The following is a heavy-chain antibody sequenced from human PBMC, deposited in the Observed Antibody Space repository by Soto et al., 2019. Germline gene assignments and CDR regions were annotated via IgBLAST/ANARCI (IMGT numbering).Heavy chain of an antibody. V-gene: IGHV4-39*01. CDR1: GGSISSSSYY. D-gene: IGHD3-22*01. Sequence: SETLSLTCTVSGGSISSSSYYWGWIRQPPGEGLEWIGSIYYSGSTYYNPSLKSRVTISVDTSKNQFSLKLSSVTAADTAVYYCARLXAGPEYYYDSSGYYPDYWGQGTLVTVSS. CDR3: ARLXAGPEYYYDSSGYYPDY. CDR2: IYYSGST. J-gene: IGHJ4*02.